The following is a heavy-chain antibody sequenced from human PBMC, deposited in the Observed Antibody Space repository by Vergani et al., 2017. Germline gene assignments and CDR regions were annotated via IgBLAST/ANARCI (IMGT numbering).Heavy chain of an antibody. J-gene: IGHJ6*02. CDR3: AREDQRPPVYYFGVVFSLYYYYGMDV. V-gene: IGHV3-30*03. CDR1: GFTFSSYA. Sequence: QVQLVESGGGVVQPGRSLRLSCAASGFTFSSYAMHWVRQAPGKGLEWVAVISYDGSNKYYADSVKGRFTISRDNSKHTMYLQMNSLRAEDTAVYYYAREDQRPPVYYFGVVFSLYYYYGMDVWGQGTTVTVSS. CDR2: ISYDGSNK. D-gene: IGHD3-3*01.